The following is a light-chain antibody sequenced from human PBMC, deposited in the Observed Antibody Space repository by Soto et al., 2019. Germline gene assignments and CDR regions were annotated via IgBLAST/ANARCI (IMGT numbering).Light chain of an antibody. J-gene: IGKJ4*01. CDR2: DAS. CDR1: PSVSGY. Sequence: EIVLTQSPATLSLSPGNIATLSCRASPSVSGYFAWYQQKPGQAPRLLIDDASNRATGIPARFSGSGSGTDFNLAITGLQPDDFAVYDGQQRSNWPSTFGGGTKVEI. V-gene: IGKV3-11*01. CDR3: QQRSNWPST.